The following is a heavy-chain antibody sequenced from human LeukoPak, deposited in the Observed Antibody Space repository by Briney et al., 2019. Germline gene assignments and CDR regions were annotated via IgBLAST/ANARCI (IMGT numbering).Heavy chain of an antibody. Sequence: GGSLRLSCAASGFTFSSYWMSWVRQAPGKGLEWVANIKQDGSEKYYVDSVKGRFTISRDNAKNSLYLQMNSLRAEDTAVYYCARDFYGDSTLYFDYWGQGTLVTVSS. CDR2: IKQDGSEK. CDR1: GFTFSSYW. D-gene: IGHD4-17*01. CDR3: ARDFYGDSTLYFDY. J-gene: IGHJ4*02. V-gene: IGHV3-7*01.